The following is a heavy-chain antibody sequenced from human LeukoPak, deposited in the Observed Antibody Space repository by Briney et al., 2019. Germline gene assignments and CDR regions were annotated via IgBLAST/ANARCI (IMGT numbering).Heavy chain of an antibody. D-gene: IGHD6-13*01. CDR2: INHSGST. CDR3: ARHFYRPLSSSWYVPFDY. CDR1: GGSFSGYY. J-gene: IGHJ4*02. V-gene: IGHV4-34*01. Sequence: SETLSLTCAVYGGSFSGYYWSWIRQPPGKGLEWIGEINHSGSTNYNPSLKSRVTISVDTSKNQFSLKPSSVTAADTAVYYCARHFYRPLSSSWYVPFDYWGQGTLVTVSS.